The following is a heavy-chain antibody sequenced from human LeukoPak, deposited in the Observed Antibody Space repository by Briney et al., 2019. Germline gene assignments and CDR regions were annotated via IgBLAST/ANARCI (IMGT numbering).Heavy chain of an antibody. CDR1: GYSFTSYW. V-gene: IGHV5-51*01. CDR3: ARYSPEGPFDY. J-gene: IGHJ4*02. Sequence: GESLKISWKGSGYSFTSYWIGWVRQMPGKGLEWMGIIYPGDSDTRHSPSFQGQVTISADRSISTAYLQWSSLKASDTAIVYCARYSPEGPFDYWGQGPLVTVSS. D-gene: IGHD2-15*01. CDR2: IYPGDSDT.